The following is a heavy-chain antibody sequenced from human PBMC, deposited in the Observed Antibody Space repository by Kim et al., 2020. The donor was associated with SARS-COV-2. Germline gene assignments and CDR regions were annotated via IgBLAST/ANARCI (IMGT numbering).Heavy chain of an antibody. V-gene: IGHV4-39*01. CDR2: IYYSGST. J-gene: IGHJ6*02. CDR3: ARVTAARPYYYYYGMDV. D-gene: IGHD6-6*01. CDR1: GGSISSSSYY. Sequence: SETLSLTCTVSGGSISSSSYYWGWIRQPPGKGLEWIGSIYYSGSTYYNPSLKSRVTISVDTSKNQFSLKLSSVTAADTAVYYCARVTAARPYYYYYGMDVWGQGTTVTVSS.